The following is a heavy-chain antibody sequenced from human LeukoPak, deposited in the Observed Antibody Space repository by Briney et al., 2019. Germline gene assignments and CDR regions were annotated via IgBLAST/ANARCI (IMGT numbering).Heavy chain of an antibody. Sequence: SQTLSLTCTFSGGSISSGGYYWSWIRQPPGKGLEGIGYIYYSGSTYYNPSLKSRVTISVDTSKNQFSLKLSSVTAADTAVYYCARAGDDLEWLLPYFDYWGQGTLVTVSS. J-gene: IGHJ4*02. CDR2: IYYSGST. V-gene: IGHV4-31*03. CDR1: GGSISSGGYY. CDR3: ARAGDDLEWLLPYFDY. D-gene: IGHD3-3*01.